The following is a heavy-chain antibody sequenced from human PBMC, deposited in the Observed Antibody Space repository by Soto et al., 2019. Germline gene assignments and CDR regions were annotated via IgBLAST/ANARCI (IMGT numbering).Heavy chain of an antibody. CDR2: IYHSGST. V-gene: IGHV4-38-2*01. CDR1: GYCISSGYY. J-gene: IGHJ6*02. CDR3: ARVGLWIQHPWGMDV. D-gene: IGHD5-18*01. Sequence: SETLSLTCAVSGYCISSGYYWGWIRQPPGKGLEWIGSIYHSGSTYYNPSLKSRVTISVDTSKNQFSLKLSSVTAADTAVYYCARVGLWIQHPWGMDVWGQGTTVTVSS.